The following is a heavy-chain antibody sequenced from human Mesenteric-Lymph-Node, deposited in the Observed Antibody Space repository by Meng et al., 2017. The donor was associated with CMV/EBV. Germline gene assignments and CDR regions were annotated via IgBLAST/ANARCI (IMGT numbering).Heavy chain of an antibody. CDR3: ARVVAAGTYNWFDP. J-gene: IGHJ5*02. V-gene: IGHV4-39*07. CDR1: GGFISSSSYY. CDR2: IYYSGST. D-gene: IGHD6-13*01. Sequence: SETLSLTCSVSGGFISSSSYYWGWIRQPPGKGLEWIASIYYSGSTYYNPSVKSRVTISVDTSKDQFSLKLSSVTAADTAVYYCARVVAAGTYNWFDPWGQGTLVTVSS.